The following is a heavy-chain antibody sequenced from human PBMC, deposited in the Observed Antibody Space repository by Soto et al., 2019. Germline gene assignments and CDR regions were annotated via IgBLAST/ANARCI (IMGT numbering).Heavy chain of an antibody. D-gene: IGHD1-26*01. V-gene: IGHV4-61*01. J-gene: IGHJ4*02. Sequence: PSETLSLTCTVSGGSVSSGSYYWSWIWQPPGEGLEWIGWVFHSGSTKYNASLKSRVTISVDRSKNQFSLNLSYVTAADTAVYYCARDSSGRYDYWGQGTLVTVSS. CDR3: ARDSSGRYDY. CDR2: VFHSGST. CDR1: GGSVSSGSYY.